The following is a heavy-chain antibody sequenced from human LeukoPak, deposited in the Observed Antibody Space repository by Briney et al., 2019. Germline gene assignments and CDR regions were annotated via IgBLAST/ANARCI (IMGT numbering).Heavy chain of an antibody. V-gene: IGHV3-23*01. CDR2: ISGSGGST. CDR3: AKTTGDNAFDI. D-gene: IGHD7-27*01. CDR1: GFTFSSYA. Sequence: GGSLRLSCAAPGFTFSSYAMSWVRQAPGKGLEWVSAISGSGGSTYYADSVKGRFTISRDSSKNTLYLQMNSLRAEDTAIYSCAKTTGDNAFDIWGQGTMVTVSS. J-gene: IGHJ3*02.